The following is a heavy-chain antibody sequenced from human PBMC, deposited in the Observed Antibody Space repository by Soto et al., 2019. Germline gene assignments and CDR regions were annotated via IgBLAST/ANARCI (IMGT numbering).Heavy chain of an antibody. J-gene: IGHJ3*02. D-gene: IGHD3-22*01. V-gene: IGHV3-9*01. CDR1: GFTFDAFA. CDR3: AKTAPPYDSQGYYPFDI. Sequence: EVQLVESGGDLVQPGRSLRLSCTASGFTFDAFAMHWVRQAPGKGLEWVSGISWNSGSIGYADPVKGRFTISRDNAKKSLYLEMNSLKTEDTALYYCAKTAPPYDSQGYYPFDIWGQGTLVSVSS. CDR2: ISWNSGSI.